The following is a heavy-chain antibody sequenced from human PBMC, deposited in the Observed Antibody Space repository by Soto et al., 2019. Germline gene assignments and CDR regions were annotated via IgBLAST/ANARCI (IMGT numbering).Heavy chain of an antibody. D-gene: IGHD6-13*01. CDR3: ARAAAHQSTENDY. J-gene: IGHJ4*02. V-gene: IGHV3-30-3*01. Sequence: QVHLVESVGGVVQPGRSLRLSCAASGFTFSSYAMHWVRQAPGKGLEWVAVISYDGSNNYYADSVKGRFTISRDNSKNTLYLQMNSLRDEATAVYYCARAAAHQSTENDYWGQGTLVTVSS. CDR1: GFTFSSYA. CDR2: ISYDGSNN.